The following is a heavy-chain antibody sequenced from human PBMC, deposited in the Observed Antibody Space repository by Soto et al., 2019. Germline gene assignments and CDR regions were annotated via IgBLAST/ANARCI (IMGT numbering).Heavy chain of an antibody. D-gene: IGHD6-6*01. Sequence: SLRLSCAASGFTFSSYGMHWVRQAPGKGLEWVAVIWYDGSNKYYADSVKGRFTISRDNSKNTLYLQMNSLRAEDTAVYYCAREYSSSSWAYYYYYGMDVWGQGTTVTVSS. CDR2: IWYDGSNK. CDR3: AREYSSSSWAYYYYYGMDV. J-gene: IGHJ6*02. CDR1: GFTFSSYG. V-gene: IGHV3-33*01.